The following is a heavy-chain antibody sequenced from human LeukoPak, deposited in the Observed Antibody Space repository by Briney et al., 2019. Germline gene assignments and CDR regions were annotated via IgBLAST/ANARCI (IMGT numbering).Heavy chain of an antibody. Sequence: SVKVSCKASGGTFSSYAISWVRQAPGQGLEWMGGIIPIFGTANYAQKFQGRVTITADESTSTAYMELSSLRSEDTAVYYCARSGSGYYFGPRENHLYYYYYGMDVWGQGTTVTVSS. V-gene: IGHV1-69*13. D-gene: IGHD3-22*01. CDR1: GGTFSSYA. CDR2: IIPIFGTA. J-gene: IGHJ6*02. CDR3: ARSGSGYYFGPRENHLYYYYYGMDV.